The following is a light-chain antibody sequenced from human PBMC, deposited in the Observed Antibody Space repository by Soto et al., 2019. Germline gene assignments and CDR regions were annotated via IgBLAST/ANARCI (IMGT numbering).Light chain of an antibody. CDR3: LLDFRYFWA. CDR2: AAS. Sequence: AIQLTQSPSSLSASVGDRVTITCRASQTIRTDLGWYQQKPGKAPKLLIYAASIRHSGIPSRFSGSGSGTDFTLTISSLQPEDFAAYYCLLDFRYFWAFGQGTKVDI. J-gene: IGKJ1*01. V-gene: IGKV1-6*01. CDR1: QTIRTD.